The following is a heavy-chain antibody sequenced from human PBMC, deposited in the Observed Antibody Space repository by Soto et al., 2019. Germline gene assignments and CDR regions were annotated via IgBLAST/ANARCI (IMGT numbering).Heavy chain of an antibody. Sequence: SGGSLRLSCAASGFTFSNYLMHWVRQAPGKGLVWVSRINGDGSNTLYADSVKGRFTISRDSAKNTLYLQMNSLRVEDTAVYYCARSAAGFDYWGQGTLVTVSS. CDR3: ARSAAGFDY. J-gene: IGHJ4*02. CDR1: GFTFSNYL. CDR2: INGDGSNT. V-gene: IGHV3-74*01.